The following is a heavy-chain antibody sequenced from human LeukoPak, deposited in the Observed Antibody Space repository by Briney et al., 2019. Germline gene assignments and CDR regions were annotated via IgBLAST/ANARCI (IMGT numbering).Heavy chain of an antibody. CDR3: AKGDSSGWLYYFDY. V-gene: IGHV3-30*18. CDR2: ISYDGSNK. CDR1: GFTFSSYG. D-gene: IGHD6-19*01. Sequence: GGSLRLSCAASGFTFSSYGMHWVRQAPGKGLEWVAVISYDGSNKYHADSVKGRFTISRDNSKNTLYLQMNSLRAEDTAVYYCAKGDSSGWLYYFDYWGQGTLVTVSS. J-gene: IGHJ4*02.